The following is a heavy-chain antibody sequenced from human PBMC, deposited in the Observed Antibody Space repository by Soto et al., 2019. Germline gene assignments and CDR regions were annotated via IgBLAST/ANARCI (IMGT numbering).Heavy chain of an antibody. CDR1: GFTFSYYW. Sequence: EVQLVESGGGLVQPGESLRLSCAASGFTFSYYWMHWVRQAPGKGLVWVSRIHSDGSSTTYADSVKGRFTISRDNARNTVYLQMNSQRVEDKAVYYCARGDRGAFDLGGQGTVVTGSS. V-gene: IGHV3-74*01. J-gene: IGHJ3*01. CDR2: IHSDGSST. D-gene: IGHD3-10*01. CDR3: ARGDRGAFDL.